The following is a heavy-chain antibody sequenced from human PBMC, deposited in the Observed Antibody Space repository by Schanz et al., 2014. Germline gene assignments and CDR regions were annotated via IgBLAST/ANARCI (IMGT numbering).Heavy chain of an antibody. CDR3: EKPFLSYYFYGMDV. CDR1: GFTFSRYW. J-gene: IGHJ6*02. D-gene: IGHD3-16*01. V-gene: IGHV3-30*18. Sequence: VQLVESGGELIQPGGSLRLSCEASGFTFSRYWMHWVRQAPGKGLEWVAVISYDGSKKYYADSVKGRFTISRDNSKNTVYLQMDSLRPEDTAVYYCEKPFLSYYFYGMDVWGQGTTVSVSS. CDR2: ISYDGSKK.